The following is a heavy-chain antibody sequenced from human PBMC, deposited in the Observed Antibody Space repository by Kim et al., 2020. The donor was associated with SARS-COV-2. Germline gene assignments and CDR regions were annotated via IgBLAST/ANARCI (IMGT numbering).Heavy chain of an antibody. CDR1: GFTFTGHA. D-gene: IGHD2-21*01. CDR3: LEGGWGWSWGY. J-gene: IGHJ4*02. V-gene: IGHV3-23*01. Sequence: GGSLRLSCTTSGFTFTGHAMSWVRQAPGKGREWVSSIDGSDGTTYYVDSVKGRFSISRDESKKTLYWQMSALRADDTGAYYCLEGGWGWSWGYWGQGTL. CDR2: IDGSDGTT.